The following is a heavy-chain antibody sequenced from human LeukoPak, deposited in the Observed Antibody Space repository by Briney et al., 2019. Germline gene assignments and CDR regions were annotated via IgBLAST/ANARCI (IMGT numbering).Heavy chain of an antibody. J-gene: IGHJ5*02. D-gene: IGHD5/OR15-5a*01. Sequence: KPSETLSLTCTVSGGSISSGDYYWSWIRQPPGKGLEWIGYIYYSGSTYYNPSLRSRVTISVDTSKNQFSLKLSSVTAADTAVYYCARAVYQNWFDPWGQGTLVTVSS. V-gene: IGHV4-30-4*08. CDR1: GGSISSGDYY. CDR3: ARAVYQNWFDP. CDR2: IYYSGST.